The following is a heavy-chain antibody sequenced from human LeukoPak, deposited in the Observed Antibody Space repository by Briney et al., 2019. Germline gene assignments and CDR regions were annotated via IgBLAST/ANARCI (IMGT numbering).Heavy chain of an antibody. CDR3: AKDLYYYGSGSYSPLDY. J-gene: IGHJ4*02. CDR1: GFTFSSYA. Sequence: PGGSLRLSCAASGFTFSSYAMSWVRQAPGKGLEWVSAISGSGGSTYYADSVKGRFTISRDNSKNTLYLQMNSLRAEDTAVYYCAKDLYYYGSGSYSPLDYWGQGTLVTVSS. D-gene: IGHD3-10*01. CDR2: ISGSGGST. V-gene: IGHV3-23*01.